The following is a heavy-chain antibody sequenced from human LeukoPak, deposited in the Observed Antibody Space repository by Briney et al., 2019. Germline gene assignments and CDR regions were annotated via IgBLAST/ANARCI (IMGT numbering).Heavy chain of an antibody. J-gene: IGHJ4*02. CDR2: IYYSGST. CDR1: GGSISSGGYY. CDR3: ARERETAFDY. Sequence: SQALSLTCAVSGGSISSGGYYWSWIRQHPGKGLEWIGYIYYSGSTYYNPSLKSRVTISVDTSKNQFPLKLSSVTAADTAVYYCARERETAFDYWGQGTLVTVSS. V-gene: IGHV4-31*11. D-gene: IGHD5-18*01.